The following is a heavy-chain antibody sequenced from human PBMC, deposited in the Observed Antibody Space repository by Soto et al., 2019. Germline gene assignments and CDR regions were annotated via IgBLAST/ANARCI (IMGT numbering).Heavy chain of an antibody. V-gene: IGHV3-21*01. Sequence: PWGSLRLSCASSVFSFSSYIMNWVRQAPGKGLEWVASISISSTFKYYADSVKGRFTISRDDAKNSLSLQMDSLRADDTAVYFCARDRRGSPSFDYWGQGAMVTVSS. J-gene: IGHJ4*02. CDR1: VFSFSSYI. CDR3: ARDRRGSPSFDY. CDR2: ISISSTFK. D-gene: IGHD1-26*01.